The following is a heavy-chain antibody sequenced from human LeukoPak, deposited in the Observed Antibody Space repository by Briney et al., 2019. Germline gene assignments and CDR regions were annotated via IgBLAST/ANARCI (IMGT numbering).Heavy chain of an antibody. D-gene: IGHD2-2*01. CDR2: IYYSGST. V-gene: IGHV4-39*01. CDR1: GGSISSSSYY. Sequence: PSETLSLTCTVSGGSISSSSYYWGWIRQPPGKGLEWIGSIYYSGSTYYNPSPKSRVTISVDTSKNQFSLKLSSVTAADTAVYYCARRGFCSSTSCNDGFDIWGQGTMVTVSS. J-gene: IGHJ3*02. CDR3: ARRGFCSSTSCNDGFDI.